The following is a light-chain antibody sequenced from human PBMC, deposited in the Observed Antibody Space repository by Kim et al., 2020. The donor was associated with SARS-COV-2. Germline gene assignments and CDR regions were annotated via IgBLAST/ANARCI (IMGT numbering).Light chain of an antibody. Sequence: SASVGDRVTITGRASQSISSWLAWYQQKPGKAPKLLIYKASSLESGAPSRFSGSGSGTEFTLTISSLQPDDFATYYCQQYNSYPYTFGQGTKLEI. CDR3: QQYNSYPYT. V-gene: IGKV1-5*03. CDR2: KAS. J-gene: IGKJ2*01. CDR1: QSISSW.